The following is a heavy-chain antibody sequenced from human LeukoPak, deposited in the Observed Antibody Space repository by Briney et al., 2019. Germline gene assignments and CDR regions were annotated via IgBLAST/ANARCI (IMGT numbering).Heavy chain of an antibody. V-gene: IGHV1-18*01. CDR3: ARRVGDGYCSGGSCYSHFAYWFDP. CDR2: ISAYNGNT. J-gene: IGHJ5*02. D-gene: IGHD2-15*01. CDR1: GYTFTSYG. Sequence: GASVKVSCKASGYTFTSYGISWVRQAPGQGLEWMGWISAYNGNTNYAQKLQGRVTMTTDTSTSTAYMELRSLRSDDTAVYYCARRVGDGYCSGGSCYSHFAYWFDPWGQGTLVTVSS.